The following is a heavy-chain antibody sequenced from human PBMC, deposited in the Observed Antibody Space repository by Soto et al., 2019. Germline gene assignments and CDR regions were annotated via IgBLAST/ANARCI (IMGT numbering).Heavy chain of an antibody. CDR2: INHSGST. V-gene: IGHV4-34*01. Sequence: PSETLSLTCAVYGGSFSGYYWSWIRQPPGKGLEWIGEINHSGSTNYNPSLKSRVTISVDTSKNQFSLKLSSVTAADTAVYYCASLNCGGACYSLLYFQHWGQGTLVTVSS. J-gene: IGHJ1*01. CDR3: ASLNCGGACYSLLYFQH. D-gene: IGHD2-21*02. CDR1: GGSFSGYY.